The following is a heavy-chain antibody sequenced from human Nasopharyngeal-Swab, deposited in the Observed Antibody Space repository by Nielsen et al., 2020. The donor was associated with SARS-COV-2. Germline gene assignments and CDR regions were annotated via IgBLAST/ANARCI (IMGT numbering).Heavy chain of an antibody. Sequence: GESLKISCAASGFTFNNYWMTWVRQAPGKGLEWVANIKQDGSEKYYVESVKGRFTISRDNPENSPYLQMNSLGAEDTAVYSCARGFCSGGSCLGNAFDIWGQGTMVTVSS. V-gene: IGHV3-7*01. CDR1: GFTFNNYW. CDR2: IKQDGSEK. D-gene: IGHD2-15*01. J-gene: IGHJ3*02. CDR3: ARGFCSGGSCLGNAFDI.